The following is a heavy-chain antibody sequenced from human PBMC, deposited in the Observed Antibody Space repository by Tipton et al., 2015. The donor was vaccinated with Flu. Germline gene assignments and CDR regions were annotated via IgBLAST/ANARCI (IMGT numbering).Heavy chain of an antibody. V-gene: IGHV1-69*12. Sequence: VQLVQSGAGVKKPGSSVKVSCKASGGTFSSYAISWVRQASGQGLEWMGGIIPIFGTANYAQKFQGRVTITADESTSTAYMELSSLRSEDPAVYYCARDCSSTSCYLRYYYGMDVWGQGTTVPVSS. J-gene: IGHJ6*02. CDR1: GGTFSSYA. CDR2: IIPIFGTA. D-gene: IGHD2-2*01. CDR3: ARDCSSTSCYLRYYYGMDV.